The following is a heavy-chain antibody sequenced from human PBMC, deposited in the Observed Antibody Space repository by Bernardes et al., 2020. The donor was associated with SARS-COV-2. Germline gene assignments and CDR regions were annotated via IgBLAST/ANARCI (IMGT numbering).Heavy chain of an antibody. J-gene: IGHJ5*02. CDR2: INPNSGDT. CDR1: GYTLSDYY. D-gene: IGHD2-2*02. CDR3: ARWKATVVPASIGGVWFDP. V-gene: IGHV1-2*02. Sequence: ASVKVSCKTSGYTLSDYYMSWVRQAPGQGPEWMGWINPNSGDTNYAQKFQGRVTMNRDTSISTAYMELSSLRSDDTAVYYCARWKATVVPASIGGVWFDPWGQGTLVTVSS.